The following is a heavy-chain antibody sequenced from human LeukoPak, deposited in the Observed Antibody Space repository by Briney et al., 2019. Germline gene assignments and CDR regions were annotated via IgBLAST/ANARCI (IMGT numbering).Heavy chain of an antibody. Sequence: GGSPRLSCAASGFTVSSNYMSWVRQAPGKGLEWVSVIYSGGSTYYADSVKGRFNVSRDNSKNTVYLQMNSLRVEDTAMYYCASISDLLYYFDSWGQGTLVTVSS. J-gene: IGHJ4*02. CDR1: GFTVSSNY. V-gene: IGHV3-53*01. CDR2: IYSGGST. CDR3: ASISDLLYYFDS.